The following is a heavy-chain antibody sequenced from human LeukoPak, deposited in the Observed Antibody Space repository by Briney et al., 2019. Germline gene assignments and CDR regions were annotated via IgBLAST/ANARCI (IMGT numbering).Heavy chain of an antibody. CDR2: IYYSGST. J-gene: IGHJ4*02. Sequence: KPSETLSLTCTVSGGSISSYYWSWIRQPPGKGLEWIGYIYYSGSTNYNPSLKSRVTISVDTSKNQFSLKLSSVTAADTAVYYCARESRYCSSTSCPWGPDYWGQGTLVTVSS. CDR1: GGSISSYY. D-gene: IGHD2-2*01. CDR3: ARESRYCSSTSCPWGPDY. V-gene: IGHV4-59*01.